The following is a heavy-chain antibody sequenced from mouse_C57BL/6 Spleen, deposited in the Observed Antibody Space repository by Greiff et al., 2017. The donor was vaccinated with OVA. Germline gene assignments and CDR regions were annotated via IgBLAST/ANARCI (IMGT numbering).Heavy chain of an antibody. D-gene: IGHD2-2*01. CDR2: IDPSDSYT. J-gene: IGHJ3*01. V-gene: IGHV1-69*01. CDR1: GYTFTSYW. CDR3: ARGGSTMVTTGFAY. Sequence: VQLQHPGAELVMPGASVKLSCKASGYTFTSYWMHWVKQRPGQGLEWIGEIDPSDSYTNYNQKFKGKSTLTVDKSSSTAYMQLSSLTSEDSAVYDCARGGSTMVTTGFAYWGQGTLVTVSA.